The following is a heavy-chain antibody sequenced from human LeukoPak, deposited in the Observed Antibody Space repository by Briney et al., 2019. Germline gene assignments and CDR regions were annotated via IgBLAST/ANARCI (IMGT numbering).Heavy chain of an antibody. Sequence: SETLSLTCAVYGGSFGGYYWSWIRQPPGKGLEWIGEINHSGSTNYNPSLKSRVTISVDTSKNQFSLKLSSVTAADTAVYYCARERVAHYYGSGSYYFGPDYWGQGTLVTVSS. CDR1: GGSFGGYY. J-gene: IGHJ4*02. V-gene: IGHV4-34*01. D-gene: IGHD3-10*01. CDR3: ARERVAHYYGSGSYYFGPDY. CDR2: INHSGST.